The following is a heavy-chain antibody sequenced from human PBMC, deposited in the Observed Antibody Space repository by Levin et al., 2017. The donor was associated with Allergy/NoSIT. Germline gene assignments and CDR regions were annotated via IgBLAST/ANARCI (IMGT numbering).Heavy chain of an antibody. CDR3: AKDIPSQLRYFDWLPLEYYYYGMDG. CDR1: GFTFDDYA. CDR2: ISWNSGSI. J-gene: IGHJ6*02. D-gene: IGHD3-9*01. Sequence: GGSLRLSCAASGFTFDDYAMHWVRQAPGKGLEWVSGISWNSGSIGYADSVKGRFTISRDNAKNSLYLQMNSLRAEDTALYYCAKDIPSQLRYFDWLPLEYYYYGMDGWGQGTTVTVSS. V-gene: IGHV3-9*01.